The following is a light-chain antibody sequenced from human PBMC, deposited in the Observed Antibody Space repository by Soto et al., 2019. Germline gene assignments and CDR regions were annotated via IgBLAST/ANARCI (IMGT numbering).Light chain of an antibody. CDR3: CSYAGSSTLV. CDR2: EVS. Sequence: QSVLTQPASVSGSPGQSITISCTGTSSDVGSYNLVSWYQQHPGKAPQLMIYEVSKRPSGISNRFSGSKSGNTASLTISGLQAEDEADYYCCSYAGSSTLVFGGGTKLTVL. V-gene: IGLV2-23*02. J-gene: IGLJ2*01. CDR1: SSDVGSYNL.